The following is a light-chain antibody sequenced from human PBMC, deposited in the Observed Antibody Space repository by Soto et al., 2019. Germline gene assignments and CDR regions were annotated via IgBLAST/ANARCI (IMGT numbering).Light chain of an antibody. J-gene: IGKJ1*01. V-gene: IGKV3D-20*02. CDR3: QQRSNWPWT. CDR1: ESVSSRN. CDR2: GAS. Sequence: EIVLTQSPGTLSLSPGERATLSCRSSESVSSRNLAWYQQKPGQAPRLLIYGASSRATGIPDRFSGSGSGTDFTLTISSLEPEDFAVYYCQQRSNWPWTFGQGTKVDIK.